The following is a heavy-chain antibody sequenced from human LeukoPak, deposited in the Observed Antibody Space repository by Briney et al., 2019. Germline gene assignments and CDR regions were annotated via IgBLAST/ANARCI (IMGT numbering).Heavy chain of an antibody. D-gene: IGHD1-26*01. V-gene: IGHV1-2*02. CDR2: INPNSGGT. CDR1: GGTFSSYA. Sequence: ASVKVSCKASGGTFSSYAISWVRQAPGQGLEWMGWINPNSGGTNYAQKFQGRVTMTRDTSISTAYMELSRLRSDDTAVYYCARAWYSGSYPDYWGQGTLVTVSS. CDR3: ARAWYSGSYPDY. J-gene: IGHJ4*02.